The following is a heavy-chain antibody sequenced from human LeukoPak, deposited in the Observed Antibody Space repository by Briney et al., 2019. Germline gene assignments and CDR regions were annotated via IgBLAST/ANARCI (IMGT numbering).Heavy chain of an antibody. J-gene: IGHJ4*02. D-gene: IGHD6-25*01. Sequence: ETLSLTCAVYGGSFSGYYWSWVRQAPGKGLEWVSAISGSGGSTYYADSVKGRSTISRDNSKNTLYLQMNSLRAEDTAVYYCAKSSNSIYSSADYWGQGTLVTVSS. V-gene: IGHV3-23*01. CDR1: GGSFSGYY. CDR3: AKSSNSIYSSADY. CDR2: ISGSGGST.